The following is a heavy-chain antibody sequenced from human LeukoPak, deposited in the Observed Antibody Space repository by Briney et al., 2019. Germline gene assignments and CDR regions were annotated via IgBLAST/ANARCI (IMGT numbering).Heavy chain of an antibody. V-gene: IGHV1-69*04. CDR3: ARAPGNDAFDI. CDR2: IIPILGVA. CDR1: GGSFSNYA. Sequence: ASVKVSCKASGGSFSNYAISWVRQAPGQGLEWMGRIIPILGVANYAQKFQGRVSITADKSTGTAYMELSSLRSEDTAVYFCARAPGNDAFDIWGQGTMVTVSS. J-gene: IGHJ3*02. D-gene: IGHD7-27*01.